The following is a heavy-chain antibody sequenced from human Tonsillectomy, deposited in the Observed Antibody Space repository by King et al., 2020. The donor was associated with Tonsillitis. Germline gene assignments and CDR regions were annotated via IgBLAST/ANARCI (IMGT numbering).Heavy chain of an antibody. V-gene: IGHV3-23*04. CDR3: ATGNGRQLGYFDY. J-gene: IGHJ4*02. D-gene: IGHD6-13*01. Sequence: VQLVESWGGLVQPGGSLRLSCAASGFTFSSYAMSWVRQAPGKGLEWVSTISGSGASTYYADSVKGRFTISRDNSKNTVYLQMNSLRAEDTAVYYCATGNGRQLGYFDYWGQGTLVTVSS. CDR1: GFTFSSYA. CDR2: ISGSGAST.